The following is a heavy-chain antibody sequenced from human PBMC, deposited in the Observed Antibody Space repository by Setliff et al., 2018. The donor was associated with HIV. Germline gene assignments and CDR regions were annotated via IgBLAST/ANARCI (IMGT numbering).Heavy chain of an antibody. CDR2: VSHSGST. CDR3: ARDMWDLIPPPTLYYFDF. J-gene: IGHJ4*01. Sequence: PSETLSLTCSVSAFSISSGYYWGWIRQPPGKGLEWIGSVSHSGSTYYNPSLHSRVTISVDTSKNQFSLNLRSATAADTAVYYCARDMWDLIPPPTLYYFDFWGHGTLVAVSP. CDR1: AFSISSGYY. V-gene: IGHV4-38-2*02. D-gene: IGHD1-26*01.